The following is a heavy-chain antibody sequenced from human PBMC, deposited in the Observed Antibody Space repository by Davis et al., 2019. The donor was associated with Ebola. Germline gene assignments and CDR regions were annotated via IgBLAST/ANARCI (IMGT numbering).Heavy chain of an antibody. D-gene: IGHD6-13*01. V-gene: IGHV4-34*01. CDR2: INHSGST. Sequence: SETLSLTCAVYGGSFSGYYWSWIRQPPGKGLEWIGEINHSGSTNYNPSLKSRVPISVDTSKNQFSLKLSSVTAADTAVYYCARLLVAAVVDYWGQGTLVTVSS. CDR3: ARLLVAAVVDY. J-gene: IGHJ4*02. CDR1: GGSFSGYY.